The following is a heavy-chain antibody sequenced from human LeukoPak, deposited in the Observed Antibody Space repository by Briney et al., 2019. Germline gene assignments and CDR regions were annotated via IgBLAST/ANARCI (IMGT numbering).Heavy chain of an antibody. V-gene: IGHV1-2*02. D-gene: IGHD1-1*01. J-gene: IGHJ3*01. CDR3: ARDPPGTTAFDV. CDR1: GYIFTDYH. CDR2: IDPARADT. Sequence: ASVKVSCRTSGYIFTDYHLHWVRQAPGQGLVWMGWIDPARADTKYAQSFQGRVALTWDTSINTAYMEVSRLTSDDTAMFYCARDPPGTTAFDVWGQGTMVTVSS.